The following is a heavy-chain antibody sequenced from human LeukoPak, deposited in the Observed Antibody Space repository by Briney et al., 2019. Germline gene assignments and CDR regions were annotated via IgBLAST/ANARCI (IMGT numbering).Heavy chain of an antibody. J-gene: IGHJ4*02. CDR2: ISSSSSYI. D-gene: IGHD6-13*01. CDR3: ARVSSGWYAPFDY. V-gene: IGHV3-21*01. Sequence: PGGSLRLSCAASGLTFSSYSMNWVRPAPGKGLEWVSSISSSSSYIYYADSVKGRFTISRDNAKISLYLQMNSLRAEDTAVYYCARVSSGWYAPFDYWGQGTLVTVSS. CDR1: GLTFSSYS.